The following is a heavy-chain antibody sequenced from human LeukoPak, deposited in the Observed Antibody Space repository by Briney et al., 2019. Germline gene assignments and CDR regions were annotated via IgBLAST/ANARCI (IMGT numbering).Heavy chain of an antibody. D-gene: IGHD6-13*01. CDR1: GFTFSSYA. V-gene: IGHV3-23*01. CDR3: AKDGSIAAAVPGDWFDP. Sequence: PGGSLRPSCAASGFTFSSYAMSWVRQAPGKGLEWVSAISGSGGSTYYADSVKGRFTISRDNSKNTLYLQMNSLRAEDTAVYYCAKDGSIAAAVPGDWFDPWGQGTLVTVSS. J-gene: IGHJ5*02. CDR2: ISGSGGST.